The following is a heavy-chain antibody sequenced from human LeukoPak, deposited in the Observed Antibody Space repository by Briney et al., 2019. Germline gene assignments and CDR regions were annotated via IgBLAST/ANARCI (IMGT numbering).Heavy chain of an antibody. CDR1: GDSISSYY. D-gene: IGHD7-27*01. V-gene: IGHV4-59*08. J-gene: IGHJ5*02. CDR3: ARHYSITGGRLSGYWLDP. CDR2: IYYIGST. Sequence: SETLSLTCTVSGDSISSYYWSWIRQPPGKGLEWIGYIYYIGSTNYNPSLKSRVTISVDTSKNQVSLKLSSVTAADTAVYYCARHYSITGGRLSGYWLDPWGQGTLVTVSS.